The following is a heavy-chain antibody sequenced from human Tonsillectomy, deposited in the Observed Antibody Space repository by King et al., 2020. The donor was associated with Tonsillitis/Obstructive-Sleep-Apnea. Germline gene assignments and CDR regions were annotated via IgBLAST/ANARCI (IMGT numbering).Heavy chain of an antibody. Sequence: QLVQSGGGLVQPGGSLRLSCAASGFNFSSFEMNWVRQAPGKGLEWVSYIRGSGTTKYYAHSVKGRFTISRDKANNSLYLQMKSLRAEDTAVYYCVRGPWVYQVMGPVTFFDYWGQGTLVTVSS. CDR2: IRGSGTTK. D-gene: IGHD4-17*01. V-gene: IGHV3-48*03. CDR3: VRGPWVYQVMGPVTFFDY. CDR1: GFNFSSFE. J-gene: IGHJ4*02.